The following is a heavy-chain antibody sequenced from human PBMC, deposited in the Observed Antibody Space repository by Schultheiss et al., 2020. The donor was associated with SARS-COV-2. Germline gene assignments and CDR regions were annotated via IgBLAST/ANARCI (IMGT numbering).Heavy chain of an antibody. Sequence: GGSLRLSCAASGFTFDDYAMHWVRQAPGKGPVWVSRINRDGSSTSHADSVKGRFTISRDNAKNSLFLQMNSLRAEDTAVYYCAGATVWGLMGKYYFDYWGQGTLVTVSS. CDR3: AGATVWGLMGKYYFDY. CDR2: INRDGSST. V-gene: IGHV3-74*01. J-gene: IGHJ4*02. CDR1: GFTFDDYA. D-gene: IGHD3-10*01.